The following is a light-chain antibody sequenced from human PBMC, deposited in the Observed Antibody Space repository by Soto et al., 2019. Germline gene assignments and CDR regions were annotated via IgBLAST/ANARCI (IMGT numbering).Light chain of an antibody. J-gene: IGKJ4*01. CDR3: QPYNNWQT. V-gene: IGKV3D-15*01. CDR2: GAS. CDR1: QSVSSN. Sequence: EIVMTQSPATLSVSPGERATLSCRASQSVSSNLAWYQQKPGQAPRLLIYGASTRATGIPARFSGSGSGTEFTLTISSLQSGDFAVYYCQPYNNWQTFGGGTKVEIK.